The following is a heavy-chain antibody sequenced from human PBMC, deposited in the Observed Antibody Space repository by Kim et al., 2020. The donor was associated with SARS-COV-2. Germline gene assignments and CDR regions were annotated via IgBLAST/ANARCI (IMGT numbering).Heavy chain of an antibody. CDR2: IYSGGST. J-gene: IGHJ4*02. CDR1: GFTVSSNY. V-gene: IGHV3-53*01. CDR3: ARSSDWDVTFDY. D-gene: IGHD6-19*01. Sequence: GGSLRLSCAASGFTVSSNYMSWVRQAPGKGLEWVSVIYSGGSTYYAESVKGRFTISRDNSKNTLYPQMNSLRAEDTAVYYCARSSDWDVTFDYWGQGTLVTVSS.